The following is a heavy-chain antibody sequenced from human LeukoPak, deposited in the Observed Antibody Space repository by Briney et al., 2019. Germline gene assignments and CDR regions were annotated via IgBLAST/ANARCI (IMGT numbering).Heavy chain of an antibody. Sequence: HAGGSLRLSFAASGFTFSSYEMNWVRQAPGKGLEWVSYIGSSGSTIYYADSVKGRFTISRDNAKNSLYLQMNSLRAEDTAVYYCARAERGGGRYTYYFDYWGQGTLVTVSS. CDR1: GFTFSSYE. V-gene: IGHV3-48*03. CDR2: IGSSGSTI. D-gene: IGHD1-26*01. CDR3: ARAERGGGRYTYYFDY. J-gene: IGHJ4*02.